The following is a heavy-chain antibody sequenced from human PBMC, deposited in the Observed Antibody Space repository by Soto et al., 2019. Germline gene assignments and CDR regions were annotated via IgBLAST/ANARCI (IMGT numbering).Heavy chain of an antibody. CDR1: GGSISSSSYY. V-gene: IGHV4-39*01. CDR2: IYYSGST. D-gene: IGHD4-4*01. Sequence: QLQLQESGPGLVKPSETLSLTCTVSGGSISSSSYYWGWIRQPPGKGLEWIGSIYYSGSTYYNPSLKSRVTISVDTSKNQFSLKLSSVTAADTAVYYCARQLTTEYYYYYYGMDVWGQGTTVTVSS. CDR3: ARQLTTEYYYYYYGMDV. J-gene: IGHJ6*02.